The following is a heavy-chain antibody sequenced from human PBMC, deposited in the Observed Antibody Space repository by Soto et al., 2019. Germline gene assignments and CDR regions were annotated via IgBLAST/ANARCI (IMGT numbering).Heavy chain of an antibody. CDR1: GYSFTSYW. D-gene: IGHD6-13*01. J-gene: IGHJ4*01. V-gene: IGHV5-51*03. Sequence: EVQLVQSGAEVKKPGESLKISCKGSGYSFTSYWIARLRQMPGKGLEWMGIIYPGDSDTRYSPSFQGPGTISADKSISTAYLQWSSLEASDIAMYYCARGGSSWTPHFDYWGHGPLVTVAS. CDR3: ARGGSSWTPHFDY. CDR2: IYPGDSDT.